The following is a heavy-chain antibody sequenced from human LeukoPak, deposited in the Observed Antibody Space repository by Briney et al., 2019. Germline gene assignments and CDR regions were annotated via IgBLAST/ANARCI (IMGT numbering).Heavy chain of an antibody. J-gene: IGHJ4*02. CDR3: AKRLGSGSYEYYFDY. CDR2: ISGSGGST. CDR1: GFTFSSYG. Sequence: GGSLRLSCAASGFTFSSYGMSWVRQAPGKGREWVSAISGSGGSTYYADSVKGRFTISRDNSKNTLYLQMNSLRAEDTAVYYCAKRLGSGSYEYYFDYWGQGTLVTVSS. D-gene: IGHD1-26*01. V-gene: IGHV3-23*01.